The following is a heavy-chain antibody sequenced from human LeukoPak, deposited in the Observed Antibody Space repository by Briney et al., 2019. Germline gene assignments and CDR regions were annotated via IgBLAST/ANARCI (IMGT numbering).Heavy chain of an antibody. J-gene: IGHJ4*02. CDR1: GFTFDDYG. Sequence: GGSLRLSCAASGFTFDDYGMSWVRQAPGKGLVWVSRINSDGSSTSYADSVKGRFTISRDNAKNTLYLQMNSLRAEDTAVYYCARDLSPYYDFWSGYPGQGGPLDYWGQGTLVTVSS. CDR3: ARDLSPYYDFWSGYPGQGGPLDY. D-gene: IGHD3-3*01. CDR2: INSDGSST. V-gene: IGHV3-74*01.